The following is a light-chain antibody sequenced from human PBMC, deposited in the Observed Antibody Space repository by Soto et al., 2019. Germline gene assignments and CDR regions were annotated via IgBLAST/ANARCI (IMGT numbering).Light chain of an antibody. Sequence: DIQMTQSPSYLSASVGDRVTITCQAIQDISNYLNWYQQKPGKAPKLLIYDASNLETGVPSRFSGSGSGTDFTFTISSLQPEDIATYYCQQYDNLPYTFGQGTKLEIK. J-gene: IGKJ2*01. V-gene: IGKV1-33*01. CDR1: QDISNY. CDR2: DAS. CDR3: QQYDNLPYT.